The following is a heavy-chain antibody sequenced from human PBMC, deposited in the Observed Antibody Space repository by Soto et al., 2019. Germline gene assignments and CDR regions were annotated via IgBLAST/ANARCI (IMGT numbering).Heavy chain of an antibody. J-gene: IGHJ4*02. Sequence: VASVKVSCKASGYTFTSYGISWVRQAPGQGLEWMGWISAYNGNTNYAQKLQGRVTMTTDTSTSTAYMELRSLRSDDTAVYYCAHIAAAGTWDYWGQGTLVTVSS. CDR1: GYTFTSYG. D-gene: IGHD6-13*01. CDR3: AHIAAAGTWDY. CDR2: ISAYNGNT. V-gene: IGHV1-18*01.